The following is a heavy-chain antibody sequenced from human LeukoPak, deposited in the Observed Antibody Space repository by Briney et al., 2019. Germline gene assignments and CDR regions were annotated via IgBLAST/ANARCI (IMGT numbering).Heavy chain of an antibody. CDR2: IYTSGST. J-gene: IGHJ4*02. CDR3: ARGLTNIAVAGTGNFDY. D-gene: IGHD6-19*01. CDR1: GGSISSYY. Sequence: SETLSLTCTVSGGSISSYYWSWIRQPAGKGLEWIGRIYTSGSTNYNPSLKSRVTISVDTSKNQFSLKLSSVTAADTAVYYCARGLTNIAVAGTGNFDYWGQGTLVTVSS. V-gene: IGHV4-4*07.